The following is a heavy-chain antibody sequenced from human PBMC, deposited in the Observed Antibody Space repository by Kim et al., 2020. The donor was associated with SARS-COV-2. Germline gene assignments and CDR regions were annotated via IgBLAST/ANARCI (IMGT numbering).Heavy chain of an antibody. V-gene: IGHV1-18*04. CDR1: GYTFTSYG. D-gene: IGHD5-18*01. CDR2: IRPDNGNR. J-gene: IGHJ4*02. Sequence: ASVKVSCKASGYTFTSYGIAWVRQAPGQGLEWMGWIRPDNGNRYYAQEFQGRVTMTADTSTGTVYMELTSLRSDDTAVYYCARGGAYGYYFGRSDYWGQG. CDR3: ARGGAYGYYFGRSDY.